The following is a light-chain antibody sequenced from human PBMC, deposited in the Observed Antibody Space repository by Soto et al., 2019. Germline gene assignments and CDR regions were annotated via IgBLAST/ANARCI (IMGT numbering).Light chain of an antibody. J-gene: IGKJ2*01. CDR3: QQYNSYPST. Sequence: DIQMTQSPSTVSASVGDGVTITCRASQSISTWLAWYQQKPGNAPKLLIYDASTLESGVPSGFSVSGSGTEFTLTISSLQPDDFATYYCQQYNSYPSTFGQGTKLEIK. CDR1: QSISTW. V-gene: IGKV1-5*01. CDR2: DAS.